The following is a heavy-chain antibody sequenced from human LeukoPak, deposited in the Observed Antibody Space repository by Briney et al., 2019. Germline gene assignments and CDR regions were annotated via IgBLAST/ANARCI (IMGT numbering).Heavy chain of an antibody. Sequence: GGSLRLFCAASGFTFRSYEMNWVRQAPGKGLEWVSYISSSGSAIYYADSVKGRFTISRDNAKNSLYLQMNSLRAEDTAVYYCARKYCSSISCLFDYWGQGTLVTVSS. CDR2: ISSSGSAI. J-gene: IGHJ4*02. CDR1: GFTFRSYE. V-gene: IGHV3-48*03. CDR3: ARKYCSSISCLFDY. D-gene: IGHD2-2*01.